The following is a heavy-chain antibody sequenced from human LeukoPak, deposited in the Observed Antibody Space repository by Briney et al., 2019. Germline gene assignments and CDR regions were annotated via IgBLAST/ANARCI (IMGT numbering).Heavy chain of an antibody. CDR3: ARRVLLWFGDRADY. V-gene: IGHV4-39*01. CDR2: IYYSGST. J-gene: IGHJ4*02. CDR1: GGSISSSSYY. Sequence: PSETLSLTCTVSGGSISSSSYYWGWIRQPPGKGLEWIGSIYYSGSTYYNPSLKSRVTISVDTSKNQFSLKLSSVTAADTAVYYCARRVLLWFGDRADYWGQGTLVTVSS. D-gene: IGHD3-10*01.